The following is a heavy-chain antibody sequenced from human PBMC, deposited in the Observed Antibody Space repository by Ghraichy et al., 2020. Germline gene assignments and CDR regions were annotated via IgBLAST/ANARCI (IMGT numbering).Heavy chain of an antibody. D-gene: IGHD6-13*01. V-gene: IGHV3-9*01. CDR2: ISWNSGSI. CDR3: AKDLYSSSWYDIDY. J-gene: IGHJ4*02. CDR1: GFTFDDYA. Sequence: GGSLRLSCAASGFTFDDYAMHWVRQAPGKGLEWVSSISWNSGSIGYADSVKGRFTISRDNAKNSLYLQMNSLRAEDTALYYCAKDLYSSSWYDIDYWGQGTLVTVSS.